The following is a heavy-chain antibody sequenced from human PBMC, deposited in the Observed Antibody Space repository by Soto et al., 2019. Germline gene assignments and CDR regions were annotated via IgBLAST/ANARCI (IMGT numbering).Heavy chain of an antibody. CDR2: ISHDGSNK. Sequence: GGSLRLSCAASGFTFSSYAMHWVRQAPGKGLEWVAVISHDGSNKYYADSVKGRFTISRDNSKNSLYLQMNSLRAEDTAFYYCARVSLEEYYDSSGYPDYWGQGTLVTVSS. CDR3: ARVSLEEYYDSSGYPDY. J-gene: IGHJ4*02. V-gene: IGHV3-30-3*01. CDR1: GFTFSSYA. D-gene: IGHD3-22*01.